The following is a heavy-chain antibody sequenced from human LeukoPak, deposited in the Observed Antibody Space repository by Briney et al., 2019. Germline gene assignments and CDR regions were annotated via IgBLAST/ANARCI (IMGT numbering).Heavy chain of an antibody. CDR1: RGSISDYY. Sequence: KPSETLSLTCTVSRGSISDYYWNWIRQPPGEGLEWTGYIYYSGSTNYNPSLKSRVTISLDTSKNQFSLNLNSVTAADTAVYYCARELKVGNTGYYFDYWGQGTLVTVSS. CDR3: ARELKVGNTGYYFDY. V-gene: IGHV4-59*01. CDR2: IYYSGST. D-gene: IGHD2/OR15-2a*01. J-gene: IGHJ4*02.